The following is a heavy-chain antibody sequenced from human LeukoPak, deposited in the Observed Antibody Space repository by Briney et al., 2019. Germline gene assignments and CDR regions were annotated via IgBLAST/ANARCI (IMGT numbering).Heavy chain of an antibody. CDR2: INHSGST. J-gene: IGHJ1*01. Sequence: PSETLSLTCAVYGGSFSGYYWSWIRQPPGKGLEWIGEINHSGSTNYNPSLKSRVTISVDTSKNQFSLKLSSVTAADTAVYWCARHDSSGWYPEYFQHWGQGTLVTVSS. D-gene: IGHD6-19*01. CDR1: GGSFSGYY. V-gene: IGHV4-34*01. CDR3: ARHDSSGWYPEYFQH.